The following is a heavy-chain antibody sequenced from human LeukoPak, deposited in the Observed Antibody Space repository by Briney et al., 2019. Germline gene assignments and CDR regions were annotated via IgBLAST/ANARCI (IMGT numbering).Heavy chain of an antibody. J-gene: IGHJ5*02. V-gene: IGHV4-30-4*01. CDR1: GGSISSGDYS. CDR2: IYYSGST. Sequence: SETLSLTCTVSGGSISSGDYSWSWIRQPPGTGLEWIGYIYYSGSTYYNPSLKSRVTISVDTSKNQFSLKLSSVTAADTAVYYCARVGFYGFDPWGQGTLVTVSS. CDR3: ARVGFYGFDP. D-gene: IGHD2/OR15-2a*01.